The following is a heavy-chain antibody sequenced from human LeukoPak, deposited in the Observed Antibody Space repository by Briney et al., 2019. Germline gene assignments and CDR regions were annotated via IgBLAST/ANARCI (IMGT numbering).Heavy chain of an antibody. D-gene: IGHD3-22*01. CDR2: IKQDGSEK. Sequence: GGSLRRSCAASGFTFSSYWMSWVRQAPGKGLEWVANIKQDGSEKYYVDSVKGRFTISRDNAKNSLYLQMNSLRAEDTAVYYCARIGDSSGYYCGMDVWGQGTTVTVSS. CDR1: GFTFSSYW. CDR3: ARIGDSSGYYCGMDV. V-gene: IGHV3-7*03. J-gene: IGHJ6*02.